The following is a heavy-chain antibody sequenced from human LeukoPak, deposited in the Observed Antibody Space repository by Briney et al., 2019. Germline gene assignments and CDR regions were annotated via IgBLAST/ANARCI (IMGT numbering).Heavy chain of an antibody. CDR1: GFTVSSNY. Sequence: GGSLRLSCAASGFTVSSNYMSWVRQAPGKGLEWVSVIYSGGSTYYADSVKGRFTISRDNSKNTLYLQMNSLRAEDTAVYYCARGSRQQLVPDYFFHYWGQGTLVTVPS. CDR2: IYSGGST. CDR3: ARGSRQQLVPDYFFHY. V-gene: IGHV3-66*01. D-gene: IGHD6-13*01. J-gene: IGHJ4*02.